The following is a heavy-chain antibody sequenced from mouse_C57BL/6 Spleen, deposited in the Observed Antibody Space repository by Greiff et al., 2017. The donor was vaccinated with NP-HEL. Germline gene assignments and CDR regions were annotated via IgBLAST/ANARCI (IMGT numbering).Heavy chain of an antibody. Sequence: QVQLQQPGAELVKPGASVKMSCKASGYTFTSYWITWVKQRPGQGLEWIGDIYPGSGSTHYNEKFKSKATLTVDTSSSTAYMQLSSLTSEDSAVYYCARSGYDYDAYYAMDYWGQGTSVTVSS. J-gene: IGHJ4*01. CDR2: IYPGSGST. D-gene: IGHD2-4*01. V-gene: IGHV1-55*01. CDR3: ARSGYDYDAYYAMDY. CDR1: GYTFTSYW.